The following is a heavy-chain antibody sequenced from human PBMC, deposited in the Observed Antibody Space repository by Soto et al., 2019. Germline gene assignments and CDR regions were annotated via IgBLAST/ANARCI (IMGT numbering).Heavy chain of an antibody. D-gene: IGHD3-10*01. CDR1: GYTFTSYG. V-gene: IGHV1-18*01. CDR2: ISAYNGNT. Sequence: GASVKVSCKXSGYTFTSYGISWVRQAPGQGLEWMGWISAYNGNTNYAQKLQGRVTMTTDTSTSTAYMELRSLRSDDTAVYYCARRGAGHYGYYYGMDVWGQGTTVTVSS. J-gene: IGHJ6*02. CDR3: ARRGAGHYGYYYGMDV.